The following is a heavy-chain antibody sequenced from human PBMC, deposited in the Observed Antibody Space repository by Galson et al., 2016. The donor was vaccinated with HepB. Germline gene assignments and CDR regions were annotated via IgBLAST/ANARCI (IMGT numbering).Heavy chain of an antibody. J-gene: IGHJ5*02. CDR3: ARGSIAAAGFGDWFDP. Sequence: SVKVSCKASGYTFTSYYIHWVRQAPGQGLEWMGIINPSGGSTSYAQKFQGRVTMTRDTSTSTVYMELSSLRSEDTAVYYLARGSIAAAGFGDWFDPWGQGTQVTVSS. CDR2: INPSGGST. CDR1: GYTFTSYY. D-gene: IGHD6-13*01. V-gene: IGHV1-46*01.